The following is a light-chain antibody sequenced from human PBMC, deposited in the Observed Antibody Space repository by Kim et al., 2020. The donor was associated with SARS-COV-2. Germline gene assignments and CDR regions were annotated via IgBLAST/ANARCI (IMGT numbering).Light chain of an antibody. CDR1: QSISSW. V-gene: IGKV1-5*03. CDR3: QQYNSYVWT. Sequence: GSVGDRVTITCRASQSISSWLAWYQQKPGKAPKLLIYKASSLESGVPSRFSGSGSGTKFTLTISSLQPDDFATYYCQQYNSYVWTFGQGTKVDIK. J-gene: IGKJ1*01. CDR2: KAS.